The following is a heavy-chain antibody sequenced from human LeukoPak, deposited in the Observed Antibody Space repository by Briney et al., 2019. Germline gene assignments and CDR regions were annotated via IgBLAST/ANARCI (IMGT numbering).Heavy chain of an antibody. J-gene: IGHJ6*04. Sequence: GGSLRLSCAASGFTFSSYEMNWVRQAPGKGLEWVSYISSSGSTIYYADSVKDRFTISRDNAKNSLYLQMNSLRAEDTAVYYCAGGVVDTAMVTNYYYYYGMDVWGKGTTVTVSS. CDR2: ISSSGSTI. CDR1: GFTFSSYE. V-gene: IGHV3-48*03. CDR3: AGGVVDTAMVTNYYYYYGMDV. D-gene: IGHD5-18*01.